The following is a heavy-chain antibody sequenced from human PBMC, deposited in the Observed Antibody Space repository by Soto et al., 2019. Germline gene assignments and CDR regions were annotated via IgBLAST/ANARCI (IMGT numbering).Heavy chain of an antibody. CDR2: IYYSGST. Sequence: LSLTCTVSGGSISSGGYYWSWIRQHPGKGLEWIGYIYYSGSTYYNPSLKSRVTISVDTSKNQFSLKLSSVTAADTAVYYCARAPDSTFLLYELWGQGTLVTVSS. CDR3: ARAPDSTFLLYEL. CDR1: GGSISSGGYY. V-gene: IGHV4-31*03. J-gene: IGHJ4*02. D-gene: IGHD2-8*01.